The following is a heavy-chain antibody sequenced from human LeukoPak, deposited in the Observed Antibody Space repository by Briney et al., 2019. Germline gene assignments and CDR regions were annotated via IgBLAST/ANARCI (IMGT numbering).Heavy chain of an antibody. J-gene: IGHJ4*02. CDR1: GGSFSSSNW. Sequence: PSETLSLTCAVSGGSFSSSNWWSWVRQPPGKGLEWIGEIYHSGSTNYNPSLKSRVTISVDKSKNQFSLKLSSVTAADTAVYYCASLYGSGSYYEDYWGQGTLVTVSS. D-gene: IGHD3-10*01. CDR2: IYHSGST. CDR3: ASLYGSGSYYEDY. V-gene: IGHV4-4*02.